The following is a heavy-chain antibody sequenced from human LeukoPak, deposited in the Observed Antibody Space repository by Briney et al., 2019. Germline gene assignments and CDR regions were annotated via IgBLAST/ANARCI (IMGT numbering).Heavy chain of an antibody. D-gene: IGHD3-22*01. CDR2: IIPIFGTA. V-gene: IGHV1-69*05. Sequence: SVKVSCKASGGTFSSYAISWVRQAPGQGLEWMGGIIPIFGTANYAQKFQGRVTITTDESTSTAYMELSSLRSEDTAVYYCAREDNYYDSSVGWGQGTLVTASS. CDR1: GGTFSSYA. CDR3: AREDNYYDSSVG. J-gene: IGHJ4*02.